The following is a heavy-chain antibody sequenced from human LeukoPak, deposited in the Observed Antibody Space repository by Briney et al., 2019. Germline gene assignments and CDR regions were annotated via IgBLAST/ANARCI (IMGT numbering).Heavy chain of an antibody. CDR1: GFTFSNAW. J-gene: IGHJ6*03. CDR2: IKSTTDGWTT. Sequence: GGSLRLSCAASGFTFSNAWMNWVRQAPGKGLEWVGRIKSTTDGWTTDYAAPVKGRFTISREDSESTLFLQMNSLKIEDTAVYYCTTSSYSSGLHYYYYYYMDVWGKGTTVTVSS. D-gene: IGHD6-19*01. CDR3: TTSSYSSGLHYYYYYYMDV. V-gene: IGHV3-15*01.